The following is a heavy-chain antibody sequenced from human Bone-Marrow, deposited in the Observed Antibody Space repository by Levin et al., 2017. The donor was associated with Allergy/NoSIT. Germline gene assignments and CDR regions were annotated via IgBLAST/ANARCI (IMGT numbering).Heavy chain of an antibody. V-gene: IGHV5-51*01. D-gene: IGHD1-26*01. J-gene: IGHJ4*02. CDR2: IYPLDSNV. Sequence: GSLRLSCKASGYTFTTYWIGWVRQTPGKNFEWMGVIYPLDSNVKYSPSFEGQITISADKSITTAYLQWSSLKASDSALYYCARPSYVGSYYGPFYFDNWGRGTLVTVSS. CDR1: GYTFTTYW. CDR3: ARPSYVGSYYGPFYFDN.